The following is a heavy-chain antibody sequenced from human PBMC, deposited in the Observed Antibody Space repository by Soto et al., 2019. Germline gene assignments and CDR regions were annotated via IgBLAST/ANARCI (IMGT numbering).Heavy chain of an antibody. CDR1: GFTFDDYA. CDR2: ISWNSGSI. CDR3: AKIAAAGGAVLYGMDV. D-gene: IGHD6-13*01. V-gene: IGHV3-9*01. J-gene: IGHJ6*02. Sequence: EVQLVESGGGLVQPGRSLRLSCAASGFTFDDYAMHWVRQAPGKGLEWVSGISWNSGSIGYADSVKGRFTISRDNAKNSLYLQMNSQGAEDTALYYCAKIAAAGGAVLYGMDVWGQGTTVTASS.